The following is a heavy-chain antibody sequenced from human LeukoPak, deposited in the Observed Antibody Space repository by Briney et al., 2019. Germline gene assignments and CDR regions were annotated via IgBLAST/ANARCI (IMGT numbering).Heavy chain of an antibody. CDR2: IYTSGST. CDR1: GGSISSYY. V-gene: IGHV4-4*07. J-gene: IGHJ6*03. CDR3: ARGSGRTYYYYYYMDV. Sequence: SETLSLTCTVSGGSISSYYWSWIRQPAGKGLEGIGRIYTSGSTNYNPSLKSRVTISVDKSKHQFSLKLSSVTAADTAVYYCARGSGRTYYYYYYMDVWGKGTTVTVSS. D-gene: IGHD3-3*01.